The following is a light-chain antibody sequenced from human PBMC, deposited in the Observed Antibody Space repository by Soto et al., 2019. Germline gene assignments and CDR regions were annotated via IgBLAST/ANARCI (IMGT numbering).Light chain of an antibody. CDR1: SSDFDIYKY. CDR2: QVT. Sequence: QSALTPPASVSGSPGQSITISCTGTSSDFDIYKYVSWYQQHPGKAPKLMIYQVTNRPSGVSNRFSGSTSGNTASLTISGLQAEDEADYYCCSYTSSINYVFGTGTKVTVL. CDR3: CSYTSSINYV. V-gene: IGLV2-14*01. J-gene: IGLJ1*01.